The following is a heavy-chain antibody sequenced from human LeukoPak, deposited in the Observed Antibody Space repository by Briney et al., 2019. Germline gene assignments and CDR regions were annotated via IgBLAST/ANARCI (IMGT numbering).Heavy chain of an antibody. CDR1: GGSFSGYY. CDR2: INHSGST. D-gene: IGHD3-10*01. J-gene: IGHJ5*02. CDR3: ARAATGLWFGELLFWFDP. Sequence: SETLSLTCAVYGGSFSGYYWSWIRQPPGKGLEWIGEINHSGSTNYNPSLKSRVTITVDTSKNQFSLKLSSVIAADTAVYYCARAATGLWFGELLFWFDPWGQGTLVTVSS. V-gene: IGHV4-34*01.